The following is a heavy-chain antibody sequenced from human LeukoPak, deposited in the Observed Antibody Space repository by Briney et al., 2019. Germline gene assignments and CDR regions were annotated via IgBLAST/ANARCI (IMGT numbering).Heavy chain of an antibody. Sequence: PSETLSLTCAVSGGSISSSNWWSWVRQPPGKGLEWIGEIYHSGSTNYNPSLKSRVTISVDTSKDQFSLKLSSVTAADTAVYYCARDVASSGSLEYWGQGTLVTVSS. J-gene: IGHJ4*02. CDR3: ARDVASSGSLEY. CDR1: GGSISSSNW. CDR2: IYHSGST. D-gene: IGHD3-22*01. V-gene: IGHV4-4*02.